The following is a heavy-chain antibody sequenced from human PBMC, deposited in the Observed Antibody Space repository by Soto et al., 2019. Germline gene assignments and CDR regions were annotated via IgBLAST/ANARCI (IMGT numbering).Heavy chain of an antibody. CDR3: ARDLQYDFWSGSRLERTYYMDV. V-gene: IGHV4-59*01. J-gene: IGHJ6*03. CDR1: GGSISSYY. Sequence: QVQLQESGPGLVKPSETLSLTCTVSGGSISSYYWSWIRQPPGKGLEWIGYIYYSGSTNYNPSLKSRVTISVDTSKNQFSLKLSSVTAADTAVYYCARDLQYDFWSGSRLERTYYMDVWDKGTTVTVSS. D-gene: IGHD3-3*01. CDR2: IYYSGST.